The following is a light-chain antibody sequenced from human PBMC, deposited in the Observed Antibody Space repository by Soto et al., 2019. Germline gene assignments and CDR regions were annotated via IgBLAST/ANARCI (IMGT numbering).Light chain of an antibody. CDR2: EVS. CDR3: SSYTRSTTNYV. CDR1: SSDVGGYKY. Sequence: QSVLTQPASVSGSPGQSITISCTGTSSDVGGYKYVSWYQQHPGKAPKLMIYEVSHRPSGVSNRFSGSKSGNTASLTISGLQAEDEADYYCSSYTRSTTNYVFGTGTKVTVL. J-gene: IGLJ1*01. V-gene: IGLV2-14*01.